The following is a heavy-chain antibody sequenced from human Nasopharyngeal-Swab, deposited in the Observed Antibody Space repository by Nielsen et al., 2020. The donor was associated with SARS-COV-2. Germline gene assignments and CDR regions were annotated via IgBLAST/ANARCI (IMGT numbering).Heavy chain of an antibody. CDR1: GFTFSTYS. Sequence: GESLKISCAASGFTFSTYSMNWVRQAPGKGLEWVSYISSGSTTIYYADSVRGRFAISRDNAENSLYLQMNSLRAEDTAVYYCARVGYYFDSSGYYYADDSWGQGTLVTVSS. CDR3: ARVGYYFDSSGYYYADDS. CDR2: ISSGSTTI. J-gene: IGHJ5*01. D-gene: IGHD3-22*01. V-gene: IGHV3-48*04.